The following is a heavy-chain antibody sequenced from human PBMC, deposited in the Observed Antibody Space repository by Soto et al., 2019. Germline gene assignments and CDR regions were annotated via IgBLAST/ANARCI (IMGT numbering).Heavy chain of an antibody. J-gene: IGHJ6*02. D-gene: IGHD6-19*01. V-gene: IGHV1-69*12. Sequence: QVQLVQSGAEVKKPGSSVKVSCKVSGGTFSNYGIDWVRLAPGHGLEWMGGIVPIFGTTYYTQKFQGRATIIADDSTTTAYLEMSSLRSEDTAIYYCARVEAVAGLYNYHGLDVWGQGTAVTGSS. CDR1: GGTFSNYG. CDR3: ARVEAVAGLYNYHGLDV. CDR2: IVPIFGTT.